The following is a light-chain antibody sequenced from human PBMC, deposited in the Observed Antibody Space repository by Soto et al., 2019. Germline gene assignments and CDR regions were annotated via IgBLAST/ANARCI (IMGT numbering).Light chain of an antibody. V-gene: IGLV1-36*01. J-gene: IGLJ2*01. Sequence: QSVLTQPPSVSEAPRQRVTISCSGSSSNVGNNAVNWYQQLPGKAPKLLIYYDDLLPSGVSDRFSGSKSGTSASLAISGLQSEDVADYYCAVWDDSLNGVVFGGGTQLTVL. CDR1: SSNVGNNA. CDR3: AVWDDSLNGVV. CDR2: YDD.